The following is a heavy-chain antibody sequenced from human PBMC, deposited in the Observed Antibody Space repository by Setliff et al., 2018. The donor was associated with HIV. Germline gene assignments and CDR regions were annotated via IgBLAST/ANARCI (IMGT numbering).Heavy chain of an antibody. V-gene: IGHV4-34*01. Sequence: PSETLSLTCAVYGGSFSGYYWSWIRQPPGKGLEWIGEINHSGSTNYNPSLKSRVTISVDMSKNQFSLKLSSVTAAGTAVYYCARGLPYYYGSGRRSYYYVDVWGKGTTVTVSS. CDR3: ARGLPYYYGSGRRSYYYVDV. J-gene: IGHJ6*03. D-gene: IGHD3-10*01. CDR1: GGSFSGYY. CDR2: INHSGST.